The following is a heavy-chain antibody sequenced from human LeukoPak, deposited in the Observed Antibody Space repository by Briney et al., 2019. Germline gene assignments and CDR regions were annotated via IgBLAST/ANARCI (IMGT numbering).Heavy chain of an antibody. CDR1: GFTFSSYG. J-gene: IGHJ4*02. V-gene: IGHV3-30*18. CDR3: AKGPLRGTAAAIDY. D-gene: IGHD2-2*01. CDR2: ISYDGRNK. Sequence: PGGSLRLSCAASGFTFSSYGMHWVRQAPGKGLEWAAVISYDGRNKHYPDSVKGRFTISRDISTDTLWLQMDSLRTEDTAVYYCAKGPLRGTAAAIDYWGEGTLVTVSS.